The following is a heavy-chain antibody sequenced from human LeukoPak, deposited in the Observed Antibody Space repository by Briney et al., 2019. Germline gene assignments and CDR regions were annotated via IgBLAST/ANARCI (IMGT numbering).Heavy chain of an antibody. Sequence: GGSLRLSCAASGFTFRSYGMHWVRQAPGKGLEWVAVTSYDGSKKYYGDSVKGRFTISRDNSKNTLYLQMNSLRAEDTAVYHCAKDEDAYCGGDCSSYFYYNMDVWGQGTTVTVSS. J-gene: IGHJ6*02. D-gene: IGHD2-21*02. CDR2: TSYDGSKK. CDR1: GFTFRSYG. CDR3: AKDEDAYCGGDCSSYFYYNMDV. V-gene: IGHV3-30*18.